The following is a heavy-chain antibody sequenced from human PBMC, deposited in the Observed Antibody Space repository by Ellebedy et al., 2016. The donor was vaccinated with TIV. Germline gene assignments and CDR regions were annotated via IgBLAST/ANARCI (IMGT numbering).Heavy chain of an antibody. CDR2: INAGNGNT. Sequence: AASVKVSCKASGYTFTVYAMHWVRQAPGQRLEWMGWINAGNGNTKYSQKFQGRVTITRDTSASTAYMELSSLRSEDTAVYYCARHYFGSGTIDQFDYWGQGTLVTVSS. CDR3: ARHYFGSGTIDQFDY. V-gene: IGHV1-3*01. J-gene: IGHJ4*02. CDR1: GYTFTVYA. D-gene: IGHD3-10*01.